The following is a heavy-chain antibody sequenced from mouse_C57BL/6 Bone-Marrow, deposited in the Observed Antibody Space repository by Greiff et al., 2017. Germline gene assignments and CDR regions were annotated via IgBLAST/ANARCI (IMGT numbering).Heavy chain of an antibody. CDR2: IYPGDGAT. J-gene: IGHJ3*01. CDR3: ARGHRACDYGPFAY. CDR1: GYAFSSSW. V-gene: IGHV1-82*01. D-gene: IGHD2-4*01. Sequence: QVQLQQSGPELVKPGASVKISCKASGYAFSSSWMNWVKQRPGKGLEWIGRIYPGDGATNYNGKFKGKATLTAAKSSSTAYMQLSSLTSEDSAVYCCARGHRACDYGPFAYWGQGTLVTVSA.